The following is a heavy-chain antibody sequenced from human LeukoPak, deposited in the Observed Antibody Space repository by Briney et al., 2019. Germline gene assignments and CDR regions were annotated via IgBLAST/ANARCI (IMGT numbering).Heavy chain of an antibody. J-gene: IGHJ4*02. CDR1: GFTFDDYA. Sequence: GGSLRLSCVASGFTFDDYAMHWVRQVPGKGLEWVSGISWNSIGIGYADSVKGRFTISRDNSKNTLYLQMNSLRAEDTAVYYCARELPNYYGSGSPLDYWGQGTLVTVSS. V-gene: IGHV3-9*01. D-gene: IGHD3-10*01. CDR2: ISWNSIGI. CDR3: ARELPNYYGSGSPLDY.